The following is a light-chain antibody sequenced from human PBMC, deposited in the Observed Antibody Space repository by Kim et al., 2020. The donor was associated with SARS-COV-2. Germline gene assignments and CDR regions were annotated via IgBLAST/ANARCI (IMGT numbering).Light chain of an antibody. Sequence: GRTVTISCSGSSSNIGRNAVNWYQQLPGAAPKLIIYTDYQRPSGVPDRFSGSKSGTSGSLAISGLQSEDEADYYCASWDDSLNTWVFGGGTKLTVL. CDR2: TDY. CDR3: ASWDDSLNTWV. J-gene: IGLJ3*02. V-gene: IGLV1-44*01. CDR1: SSNIGRNA.